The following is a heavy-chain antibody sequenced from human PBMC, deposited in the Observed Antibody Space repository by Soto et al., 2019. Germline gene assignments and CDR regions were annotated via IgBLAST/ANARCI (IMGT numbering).Heavy chain of an antibody. J-gene: IGHJ6*02. V-gene: IGHV4-39*01. CDR2: IYYSGST. CDR1: GGSISSSSYY. D-gene: IGHD3-10*01. Sequence: PSETLSLTCTVSGGSISSSSYYWGWIRQPPGKGLEWIGSIYYSGSTYYNPSLKSRVTISVDTSKNQFSLKLSSVTAADTAVYYFARRKRDYYGSGTSXGMDVWGQGTTVTVSS. CDR3: ARRKRDYYGSGTSXGMDV.